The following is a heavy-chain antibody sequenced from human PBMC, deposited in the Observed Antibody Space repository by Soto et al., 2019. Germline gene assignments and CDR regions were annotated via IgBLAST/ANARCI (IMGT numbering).Heavy chain of an antibody. V-gene: IGHV3-33*01. J-gene: IGHJ6*02. Sequence: GGSLRLSCTVSGFTFSSYGMHWVRQAPGKGLEWVAVTWYGGGNKYYSDSVKGRFTISRDNSKNTLYLQMNSLRAEDTAVYYCVREGYCSSSCYSGLYYGMDVWGQGTTVTVSS. CDR1: GFTFSSYG. CDR3: VREGYCSSSCYSGLYYGMDV. D-gene: IGHD2-2*01. CDR2: TWYGGGNK.